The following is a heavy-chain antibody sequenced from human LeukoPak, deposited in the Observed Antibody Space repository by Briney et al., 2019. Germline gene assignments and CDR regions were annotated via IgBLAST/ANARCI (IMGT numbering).Heavy chain of an antibody. J-gene: IGHJ4*02. CDR1: GGSISSGDYY. D-gene: IGHD5-12*01. CDR2: IYYSGST. Sequence: SETLSLTCTVSGGSISSGDYYWSWIRQPPGKGLEWIGYIYYSGSTYYNPSLKSRVTISVDTSKNQFFLKLSSVTAADTAVYYCARASYDSYRLPDYWGQGTLVTVSS. V-gene: IGHV4-30-4*08. CDR3: ARASYDSYRLPDY.